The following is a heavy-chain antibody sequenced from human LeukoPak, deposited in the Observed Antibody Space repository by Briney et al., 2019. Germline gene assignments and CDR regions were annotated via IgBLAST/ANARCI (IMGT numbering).Heavy chain of an antibody. D-gene: IGHD3-10*01. Sequence: GASVKVSCKASGYTFTSYAITWVRQAPGQGLEWMGWISAYNGDTNYAQKVQGRVTVTTDTSTSIAYMELRSLRSDDTAVYYCARGGVWFGELLSFYHPYYMDVWGKGTTVTVSS. J-gene: IGHJ6*03. CDR1: GYTFTSYA. CDR2: ISAYNGDT. V-gene: IGHV1-18*01. CDR3: ARGGVWFGELLSFYHPYYMDV.